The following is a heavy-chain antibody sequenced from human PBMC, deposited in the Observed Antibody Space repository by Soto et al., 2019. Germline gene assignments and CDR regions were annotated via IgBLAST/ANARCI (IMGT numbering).Heavy chain of an antibody. CDR2: IYHSGST. V-gene: IGHV4-30-2*01. J-gene: IGHJ4*02. CDR3: AAGGGLPRYY. D-gene: IGHD5-12*01. Sequence: QLQLQESGSGLVKPSQTLSLTCAVSGGSISSGGYSWSWIRQPPGKGLECIGYIYHSGSTYYNPSLKSRVTISADMSKNQFSLKLSSVTAADTAVYYCAAGGGLPRYYWGQGNLVTVSS. CDR1: GGSISSGGYS.